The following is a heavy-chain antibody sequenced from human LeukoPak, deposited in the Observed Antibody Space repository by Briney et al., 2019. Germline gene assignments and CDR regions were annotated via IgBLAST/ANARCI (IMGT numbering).Heavy chain of an antibody. CDR2: INSDGSTI. J-gene: IGHJ4*02. CDR1: GFTFSSYS. D-gene: IGHD2-2*01. V-gene: IGHV3-74*01. CDR3: TRETVVVATASLGY. Sequence: GGSLRLSCAASGFTFSSYSMNWVRQAPGKGLVWVSRINSDGSTINYADSVKGRFTISRDNAKNTLYLQMDSLRAEDTAVYYCTRETVVVATASLGYWGLGTLVTVSS.